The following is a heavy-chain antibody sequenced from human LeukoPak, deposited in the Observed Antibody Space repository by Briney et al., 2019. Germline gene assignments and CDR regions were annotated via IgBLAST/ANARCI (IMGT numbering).Heavy chain of an antibody. CDR3: ARVPLYYDSSALDY. V-gene: IGHV4-34*01. CDR1: GGSFSGYY. Sequence: SETLSLTCAVYGGSFSGYYWSWIRQPPGKGLEWIGEINHSGSTSYNPSLKSRVTISVDTSKNQFSLKLSSVTAADTAVYYCARVPLYYDSSALDYWGQGTLVTVSS. CDR2: INHSGST. D-gene: IGHD3-22*01. J-gene: IGHJ4*02.